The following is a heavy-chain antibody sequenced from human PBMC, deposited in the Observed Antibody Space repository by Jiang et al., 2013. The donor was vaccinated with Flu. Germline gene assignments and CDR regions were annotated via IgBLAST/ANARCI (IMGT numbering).Heavy chain of an antibody. V-gene: IGHV7-4-1*02. CDR2: INTNTGNP. J-gene: IGHJ6*02. D-gene: IGHD1-26*01. Sequence: EWMGWINTNTGNPTYAQGFTGRFVFSLDTSVSTAYLQISSLKAEDTAVYYCARDSGGMDVWGQGTTVTVSS. CDR3: ARDSGGMDV.